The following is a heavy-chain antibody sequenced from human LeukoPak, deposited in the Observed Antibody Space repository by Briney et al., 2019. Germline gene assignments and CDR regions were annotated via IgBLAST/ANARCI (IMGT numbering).Heavy chain of an antibody. CDR3: ARLDTAMVTSVDY. J-gene: IGHJ4*02. Sequence: GASVKVSCKASGYTLTGYYMHWVRQAPGQGLEWMGWINPNSGGTNYAQKFQGRVTMTRDTSISTAYMELSRLRSDDTAVYYCARLDTAMVTSVDYWGQGTLVTVSS. CDR1: GYTLTGYY. CDR2: INPNSGGT. V-gene: IGHV1-2*02. D-gene: IGHD5-18*01.